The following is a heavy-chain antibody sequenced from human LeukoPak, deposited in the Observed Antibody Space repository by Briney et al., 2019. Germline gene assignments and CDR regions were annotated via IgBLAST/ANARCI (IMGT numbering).Heavy chain of an antibody. CDR3: AKEVQKMATIGSFDY. CDR2: ISGSGGST. D-gene: IGHD5-24*01. J-gene: IGHJ4*02. V-gene: IGHV3-23*01. CDR1: GLTFSSYT. Sequence: GGSLRLSCAASGLTFSSYTMSWVRQAPGKGLEWVSAISGSGGSTYYADSVKGRFTISRDNSKNTLYLQMNSLRAEDTAVYYCAKEVQKMATIGSFDYWGQGTLVTVSS.